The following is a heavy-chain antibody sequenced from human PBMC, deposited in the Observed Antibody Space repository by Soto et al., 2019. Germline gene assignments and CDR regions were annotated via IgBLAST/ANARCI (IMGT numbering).Heavy chain of an antibody. CDR1: GLTFSGYW. V-gene: IGHV3-7*01. J-gene: IGHJ5*02. D-gene: IGHD2-8*02. CDR2: LNPEGSAK. CDR3: VTGYCSAGVCSRGS. Sequence: EVQVMESGGGLVQPGGSLRLSCEVSGLTFSGYWMTWVRQAPGKGLEWVANLNPEGSAKYYVDSVRGRFTISRDNAKQSLYLPMNSLRVEDTAVYYCVTGYCSAGVCSRGSWGQGTLVTVTS.